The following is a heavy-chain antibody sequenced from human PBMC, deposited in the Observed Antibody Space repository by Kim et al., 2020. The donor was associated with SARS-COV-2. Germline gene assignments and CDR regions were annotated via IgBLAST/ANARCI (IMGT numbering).Heavy chain of an antibody. CDR2: IYYSGST. Sequence: SETLSLTCTVSGGSISSYYWSWIRQPPGKGLEWIGYIYYSGSTNYNPSLKSRVTISVDTSKNQFSLKLSSVTAADTAVYYCARNFDYAPYYYYGMDVWGQGTTVTVSS. CDR1: GGSISSYY. CDR3: ARNFDYAPYYYYGMDV. D-gene: IGHD3-9*01. V-gene: IGHV4-59*08. J-gene: IGHJ6*02.